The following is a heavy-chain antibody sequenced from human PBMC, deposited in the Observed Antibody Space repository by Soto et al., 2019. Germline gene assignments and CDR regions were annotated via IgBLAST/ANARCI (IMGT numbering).Heavy chain of an antibody. J-gene: IGHJ6*03. D-gene: IGHD3-10*01. Sequence: GGSLRLSCAASGFTFSSYAMSWVRQAPGKGLEWVSAISGSGGSTYYADSVKGRFTISRDNSKNTLYLQMNSLRAEDTAVYYCAKVFFIFGYYYYYMVGWGKGTTVTVFS. CDR1: GFTFSSYA. CDR2: ISGSGGST. CDR3: AKVFFIFGYYYYYMVG. V-gene: IGHV3-23*01.